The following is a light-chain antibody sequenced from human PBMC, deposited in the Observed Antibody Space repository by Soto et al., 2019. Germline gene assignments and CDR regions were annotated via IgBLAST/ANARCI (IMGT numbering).Light chain of an antibody. J-gene: IGLJ1*01. CDR2: EGS. V-gene: IGLV2-23*01. CDR1: SSDVGSYNL. Sequence: QSVLTQPASVSGSPGQSITISCTGTSSDVGSYNLVSWYQQHPGKAPKLMIYEGSKRPSGVSNRFSGSKSGNTASLTISGLQAEDEADDYCCSYAGSIPYVFGTGTKLTVL. CDR3: CSYAGSIPYV.